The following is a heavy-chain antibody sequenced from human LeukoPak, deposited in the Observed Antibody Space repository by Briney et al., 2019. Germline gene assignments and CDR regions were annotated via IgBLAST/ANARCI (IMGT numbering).Heavy chain of an antibody. J-gene: IGHJ4*02. CDR1: GYTLTELS. D-gene: IGHD3-22*01. Sequence: ASVTVSCTVSGYTLTELSMHWVRQAPGKGLGWMGGFDPEDGETIYAQKFQGRVTMTEDTSTDTAYMELSSLRSEDTAVYYCATEAARGRDYYDSSGYYENYWGQGTLVTVSS. V-gene: IGHV1-24*01. CDR2: FDPEDGET. CDR3: ATEAARGRDYYDSSGYYENY.